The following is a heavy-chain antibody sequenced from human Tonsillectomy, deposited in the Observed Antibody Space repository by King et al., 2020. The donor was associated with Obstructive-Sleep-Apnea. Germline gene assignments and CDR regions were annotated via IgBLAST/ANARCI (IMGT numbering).Heavy chain of an antibody. CDR3: ARDLKIAAADYYIDY. CDR2: ISNDGRDK. V-gene: IGHV3-30*04. Sequence: VQLVESGGGVVQPGRSLRLSCAASGFTFSNYPMHWVRQAPGKGLEWVAVISNDGRDKHSADSVKGRFTITRDNYKNTVYMQMDSLRGEDTALYYFARDLKIAAADYYIDYWGQGTLVTVSS. D-gene: IGHD6-13*01. J-gene: IGHJ4*02. CDR1: GFTFSNYP.